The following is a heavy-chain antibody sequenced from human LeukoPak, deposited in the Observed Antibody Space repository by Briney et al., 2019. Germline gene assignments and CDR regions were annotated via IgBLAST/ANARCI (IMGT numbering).Heavy chain of an antibody. CDR2: IYYSGST. CDR3: ARAPINWGNDAFDI. J-gene: IGHJ3*02. D-gene: IGHD7-27*01. CDR1: GGSISSYY. Sequence: PSETLSLTCTVSGGSISSYYWSWIRQPPGKGLEWIGYIYYSGSTNYNPSLKSRVTISVDTSKNQFSLKLSSVTAADTAVYYCARAPINWGNDAFDIWGQGTMVTVSS. V-gene: IGHV4-59*01.